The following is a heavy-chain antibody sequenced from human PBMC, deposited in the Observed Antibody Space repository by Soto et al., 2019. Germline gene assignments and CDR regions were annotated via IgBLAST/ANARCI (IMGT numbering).Heavy chain of an antibody. CDR3: AREVQVHTPAFVY. V-gene: IGHV1-69*19. Sequence: QVQLVQSGAEMKKPGSSVKVSCQPSGGTFNTYAMNWVRQAPGQGPEWMGDISPMFGAANYAPKFQGRVTITADESTGTSYMQFSSVTSEEAARYFCAREVQVHTPAFVYWGQGTLVTVSS. J-gene: IGHJ4*02. CDR2: ISPMFGAA. CDR1: GGTFNTYA. D-gene: IGHD3-10*01.